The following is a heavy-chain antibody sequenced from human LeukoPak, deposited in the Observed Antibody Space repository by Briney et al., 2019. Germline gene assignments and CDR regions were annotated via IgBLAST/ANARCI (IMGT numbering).Heavy chain of an antibody. V-gene: IGHV3-7*01. CDR3: ASRAGKPGNTPWCFDY. CDR2: IKQDGSER. D-gene: IGHD1-7*01. CDR1: GFTFSNYW. J-gene: IGHJ4*02. Sequence: GGSLRLSCAASGFTFSNYWMTWVRQAPGKGPEWGANIKQDGSERNYVDSVKGRFTIARDNTKNSLYLQMTSLRGEDTAVYYCASRAGKPGNTPWCFDYWGQGALVTVSS.